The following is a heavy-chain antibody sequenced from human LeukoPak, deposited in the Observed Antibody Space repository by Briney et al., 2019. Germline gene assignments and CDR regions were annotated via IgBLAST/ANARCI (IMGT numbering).Heavy chain of an antibody. Sequence: SETLSLTCTVSGGSISSYYWSWIRQPPGKGLEWIGYIYYSGSTNYNPSLKSRVTISVDTSKNQFSLKLGSVTAADTAVYYCARGLMVRGVIGYYYYMDVWGKGTTVTVSS. V-gene: IGHV4-59*01. D-gene: IGHD3-10*01. CDR3: ARGLMVRGVIGYYYYMDV. J-gene: IGHJ6*03. CDR2: IYYSGST. CDR1: GGSISSYY.